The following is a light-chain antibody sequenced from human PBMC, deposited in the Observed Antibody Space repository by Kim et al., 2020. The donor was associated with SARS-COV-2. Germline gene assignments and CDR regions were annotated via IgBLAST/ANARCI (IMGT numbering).Light chain of an antibody. V-gene: IGLV3-1*01. CDR3: QAWDSSSVV. J-gene: IGLJ2*01. Sequence: SVSPGQTATITGCEDKLGDKYACWFQQKPGQAPVLGIYQDSKRTSGIPERFSGYNSGNTATLTISGTQAMDEADYYCQAWDSSSVVFGGGTQLTVL. CDR2: QDS. CDR1: KLGDKY.